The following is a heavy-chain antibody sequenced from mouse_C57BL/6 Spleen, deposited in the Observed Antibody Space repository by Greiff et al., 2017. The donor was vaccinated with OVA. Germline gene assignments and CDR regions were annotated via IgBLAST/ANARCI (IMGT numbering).Heavy chain of an antibody. V-gene: IGHV1-64*01. CDR1: GYTFTSYW. Sequence: VQLQQPGAELVKPGASVKLSCKASGYTFTSYWMHWVKQRPGQGLEWIGMIHPNSGSTNYNEKFKSKATLTVDKSSSTAYMQLSSLTSEDSAVYYCARDADDGYYVGCFDVWGTGTTVTVSA. D-gene: IGHD2-3*01. J-gene: IGHJ1*03. CDR3: ARDADDGYYVGCFDV. CDR2: IHPNSGST.